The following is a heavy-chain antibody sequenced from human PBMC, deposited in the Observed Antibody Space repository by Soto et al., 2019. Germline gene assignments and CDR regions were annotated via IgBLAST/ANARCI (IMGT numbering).Heavy chain of an antibody. V-gene: IGHV4-39*02. CDR2: IFYSGST. CDR1: GGSISSSSYY. D-gene: IGHD3-3*01. Sequence: SETLSLTCTVSGGSISSSSYYWGWIRQPPGKGLEWIGNIFYSGSTYYNPSLKSRVTISVDTSKNQFSLKLSSVTAADTAVYYCARDRSTIYAFDIWGQGTMVTVSS. CDR3: ARDRSTIYAFDI. J-gene: IGHJ3*02.